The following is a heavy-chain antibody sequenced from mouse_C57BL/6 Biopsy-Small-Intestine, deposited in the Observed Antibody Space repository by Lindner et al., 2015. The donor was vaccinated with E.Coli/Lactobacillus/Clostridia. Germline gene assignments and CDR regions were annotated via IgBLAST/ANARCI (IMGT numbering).Heavy chain of an antibody. J-gene: IGHJ4*01. V-gene: IGHV1-84*02. CDR2: INTANGNT. CDR1: GYTFATFP. Sequence: SVKVSCKASGYTFATFPMHWVRQAPGQRLECMGWINTANGNTKYSQKFQGRVTITRDTSATTVYMEVSSLTSEDTAVYFCARVSLTGYYDYWGQGSLVTVSP. D-gene: IGHD2-3*01. CDR3: ARVSLTGYYDY.